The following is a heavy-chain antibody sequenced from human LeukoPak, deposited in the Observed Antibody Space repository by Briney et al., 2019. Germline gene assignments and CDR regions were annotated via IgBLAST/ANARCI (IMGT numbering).Heavy chain of an antibody. J-gene: IGHJ5*02. D-gene: IGHD6-13*01. CDR2: ISSSSSYI. CDR3: ARGPSTSSSWPNWFDP. V-gene: IGHV3-21*01. CDR1: GFTLRSYS. Sequence: GGSLRLSCAASGFTLRSYSMIWVRQAPGKGLEWVSSISSSSSYIYYADSVKGRFTISRDNATNSLYLQMNSLRAEDTAVYYCARGPSTSSSWPNWFDPWGQGTLVTVSS.